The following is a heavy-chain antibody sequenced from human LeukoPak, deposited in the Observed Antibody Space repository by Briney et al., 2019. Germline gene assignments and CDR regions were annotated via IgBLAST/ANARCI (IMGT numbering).Heavy chain of an antibody. CDR3: AKESPVTHRAFDL. CDR1: GFTLTSFG. J-gene: IGHJ2*01. CDR2: MSHDGSNE. D-gene: IGHD2-21*02. V-gene: IGHV3-30*18. Sequence: PGGSLRLSCAASGFTLTSFGMHWVRQAPGKGLEWGAFMSHDGSNEYYADSVKGRFTISRDTSKNTLFLQMNSLRVEDTAVYYCAKESPVTHRAFDLWGRGTLVTVSS.